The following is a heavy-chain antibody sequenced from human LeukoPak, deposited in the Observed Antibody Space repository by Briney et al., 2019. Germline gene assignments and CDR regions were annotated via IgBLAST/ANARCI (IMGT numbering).Heavy chain of an antibody. D-gene: IGHD3-10*01. J-gene: IGHJ4*02. CDR1: GFTFSNYG. CDR3: AKALSYGYKSMFEY. V-gene: IGHV3-30*18. CDR2: ISYDESDT. Sequence: PGTSLRLSCAASGFTFSNYGMHWVRQAPGKGLEWVAVISYDESDTYYGESVKGRFTISRDNSKNTLYLQMNTLRPEDTAMYHCAKALSYGYKSMFEYWGQGTLVTVSS.